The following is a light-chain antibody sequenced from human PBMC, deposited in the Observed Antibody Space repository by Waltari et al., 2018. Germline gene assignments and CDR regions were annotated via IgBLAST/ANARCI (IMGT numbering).Light chain of an antibody. Sequence: VLTQSPGTLSLSTGESATLSCRASQNIGRYLVWYQQNPGQPPRLLIYAASTRATGIPDRFIGSGSGTDFSLTIARLEPEDFAVYFCQNHERLPATFGQGTKVEI. J-gene: IGKJ1*01. CDR3: QNHERLPAT. V-gene: IGKV3-20*01. CDR2: AAS. CDR1: QNIGRY.